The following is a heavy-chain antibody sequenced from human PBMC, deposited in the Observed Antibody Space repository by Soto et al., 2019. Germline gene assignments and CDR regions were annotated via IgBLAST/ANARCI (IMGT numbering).Heavy chain of an antibody. CDR1: GFTFSSYE. J-gene: IGHJ6*02. Sequence: GGSLRLSCAASGFTFSSYEMNWVRQAPGKGLEWVSYISSSGSIMYYADSVKGRFTISRDNAKKSLYLQMNSLRAEDTALYYCARGDRGGSGSPASYYYSGLDVWGQGTTVTV. D-gene: IGHD3-10*01. CDR2: ISSSGSIM. CDR3: ARGDRGGSGSPASYYYSGLDV. V-gene: IGHV3-48*03.